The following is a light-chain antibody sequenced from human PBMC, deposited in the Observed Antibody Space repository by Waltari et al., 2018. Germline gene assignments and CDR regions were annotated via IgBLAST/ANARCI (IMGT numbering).Light chain of an antibody. CDR1: QSLSNW. Sequence: DIQMTQSPSTLSASVGDRVTITCRASQSLSNWLAWYQQKPGKAPKVLIYKASTLQSGVPSRFSGSGSWTEFTLTISCLQPDDFATYYCQQYRNLCTFGQGTKVEIK. V-gene: IGKV1-5*03. CDR2: KAS. J-gene: IGKJ1*01. CDR3: QQYRNLCT.